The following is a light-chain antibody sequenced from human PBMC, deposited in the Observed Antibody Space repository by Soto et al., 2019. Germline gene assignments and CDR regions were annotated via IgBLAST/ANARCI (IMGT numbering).Light chain of an antibody. CDR2: SNN. CDR3: ALWEDSSVV. J-gene: IGLJ2*01. Sequence: QSVLTQPPSASGTPGQRVTISCSGSSSNIGSNTVNWYQQLPGTAPKLLIYSNNQRPSGLPDRLSGSQSPTSASLAISGLQSEDDVDYYCALWEDSSVVFGGGTK. CDR1: SSNIGSNT. V-gene: IGLV1-44*01.